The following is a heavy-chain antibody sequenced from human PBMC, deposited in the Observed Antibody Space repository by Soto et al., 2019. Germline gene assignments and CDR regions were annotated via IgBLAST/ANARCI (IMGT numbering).Heavy chain of an antibody. V-gene: IGHV3-30*18. Sequence: QVQMVESGGGVVQPGRSLRLSCSASGFTFSSYGMHWVRQAPGKGLEWVALISYDGSNKYYTDSVKGRFTISRDNSKNTLYLQMNSLIAEDTAVYYCAKDPATYDSSGYYSPYWGQGTLVTVSS. D-gene: IGHD3-22*01. CDR1: GFTFSSYG. J-gene: IGHJ4*02. CDR3: AKDPATYDSSGYYSPY. CDR2: ISYDGSNK.